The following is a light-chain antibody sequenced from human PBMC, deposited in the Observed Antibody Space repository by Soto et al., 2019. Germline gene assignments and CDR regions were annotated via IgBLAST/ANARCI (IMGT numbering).Light chain of an antibody. CDR2: DAS. CDR1: QSVSSS. V-gene: IGKV3-11*01. CDR3: QQRSNWPRT. Sequence: EIVLTQSPATLSLSPGERATLSCSASQSVSSSLAWYQQKPGQAPRLLIYDASNRSTDIPARFSGSGSGTDFTLTINSLEPEDFAVYYCQQRSNWPRTFGRGTKLEIK. J-gene: IGKJ2*01.